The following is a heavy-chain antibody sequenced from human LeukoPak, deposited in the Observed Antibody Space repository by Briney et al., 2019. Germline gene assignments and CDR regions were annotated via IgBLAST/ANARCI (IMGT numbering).Heavy chain of an antibody. CDR1: GFTFSSSW. J-gene: IGHJ4*02. CDR3: TTGESMVGSTIHIRWAD. CDR2: IKSKTAGGTI. Sequence: GGSLRLSCAASGFTFSSSWMTWVRQAPGKGLEWVGRIKSKTAGGTIDYAAPVKGRFTISRDDSKNTLYLQMNSLKTEDTAVYYCTTGESMVGSTIHIRWADWGQGTLVTVSS. V-gene: IGHV3-15*01. D-gene: IGHD1-26*01.